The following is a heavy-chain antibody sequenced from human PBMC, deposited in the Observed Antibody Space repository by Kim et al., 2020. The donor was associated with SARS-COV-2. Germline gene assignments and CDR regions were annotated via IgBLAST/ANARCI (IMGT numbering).Heavy chain of an antibody. V-gene: IGHV3-30*10. CDR3: AREPTHSSGGYYY. D-gene: IGHD6-19*01. Sequence: TGSERARVTISRDNPKNTLYLQMNSLRAEDTAVYYWAREPTHSSGGYYYWGQGTLVTVSS. J-gene: IGHJ4*02.